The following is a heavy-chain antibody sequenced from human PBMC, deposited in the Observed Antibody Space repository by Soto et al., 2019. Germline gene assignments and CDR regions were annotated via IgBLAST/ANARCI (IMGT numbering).Heavy chain of an antibody. Sequence: EVQLVESGGGLVQPGGSLRLSCAASGFTVSSNYMSWVRPAPGKGLEWVSVIYSGGSTYYADSVKGRFTSSRDNSKNTLYLQMNSLRAEDTAVYYCARDGAYGDYGMDVWGQGTTVTVSS. J-gene: IGHJ6*02. D-gene: IGHD4-17*01. CDR1: GFTVSSNY. V-gene: IGHV3-66*01. CDR3: ARDGAYGDYGMDV. CDR2: IYSGGST.